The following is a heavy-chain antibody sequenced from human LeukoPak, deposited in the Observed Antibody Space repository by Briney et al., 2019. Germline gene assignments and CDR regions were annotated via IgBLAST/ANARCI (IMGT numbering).Heavy chain of an antibody. Sequence: SETLSLTCTVSGGSVSSSSYYWSWIRQPPGKGLEWIGYISYSGSTNYIPSLESRVTISVDRSKNQFSLKLRSVTAADTAVYYCAGLYCSRTSCFFDYWGQGTLVTVPS. V-gene: IGHV4-61*01. CDR2: ISYSGST. J-gene: IGHJ4*02. CDR1: GGSVSSSSYY. D-gene: IGHD2-2*01. CDR3: AGLYCSRTSCFFDY.